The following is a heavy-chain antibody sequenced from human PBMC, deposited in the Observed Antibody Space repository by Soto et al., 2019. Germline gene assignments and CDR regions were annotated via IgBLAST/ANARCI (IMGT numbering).Heavy chain of an antibody. D-gene: IGHD3-22*01. J-gene: IGHJ4*02. V-gene: IGHV3-11*01. Sequence: PGGSVRLSCASSWFTFIDYYMSGIRQAPGKGLEWVSYISSSGSIIYYADSVKGRFTISRDNAKNSLYLQLNSLRAEDTAVYYCARDLGYYASDGYFDYWGQGTVVTVSS. CDR1: WFTFIDYY. CDR2: ISSSGSII. CDR3: ARDLGYYASDGYFDY.